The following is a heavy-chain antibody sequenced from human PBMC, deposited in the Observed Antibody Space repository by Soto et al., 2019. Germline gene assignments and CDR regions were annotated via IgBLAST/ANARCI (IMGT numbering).Heavy chain of an antibody. CDR1: GFTFPSHA. Sequence: QVQLVESGGGVVQPGRSLRLSCVASGFTFPSHAMHWVRQAPGKGLEWVAAISSDGINKYYVDSVKGRFTISRDNSKNRLYLQMNSLRADDTAVYFGAGDRDWAFLDPNGLDFWGQGTLITVS. J-gene: IGHJ4*02. D-gene: IGHD2-21*01. V-gene: IGHV3-30-3*01. CDR2: ISSDGINK. CDR3: AGDRDWAFLDPNGLDF.